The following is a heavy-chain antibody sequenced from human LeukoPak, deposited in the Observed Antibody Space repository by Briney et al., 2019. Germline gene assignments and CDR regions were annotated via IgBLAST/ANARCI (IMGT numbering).Heavy chain of an antibody. CDR2: IRHDGSSP. CDR1: GFTFDGYG. D-gene: IGHD3-10*01. V-gene: IGHV3-30*02. Sequence: GGSLRLSCAASGFTFDGYGMYWVRQAPGKGLEWVAFIRHDGSSPDYGDSVRGRFIVSRDNSLNTLNLQMNRLRTDDTAVYYCARGGYTVRGVLITPHFDPWGQGTLVTVSS. CDR3: ARGGYTVRGVLITPHFDP. J-gene: IGHJ5*02.